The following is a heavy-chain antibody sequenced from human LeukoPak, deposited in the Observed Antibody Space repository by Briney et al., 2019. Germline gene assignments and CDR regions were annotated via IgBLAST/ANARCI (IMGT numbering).Heavy chain of an antibody. CDR1: GYTFTSYG. CDR3: ARSHALSGSYDY. D-gene: IGHD1-26*01. CDR2: INPNSGGT. Sequence: GASVKVSCKASGYTFTSYGISWVRQAPGQGLEWMGWINPNSGGTNYAQKFQGRVTMTRDTSISTAYMELSRLRSDDTAVYYCARSHALSGSYDYWGQGTLVTVSS. V-gene: IGHV1-2*02. J-gene: IGHJ4*02.